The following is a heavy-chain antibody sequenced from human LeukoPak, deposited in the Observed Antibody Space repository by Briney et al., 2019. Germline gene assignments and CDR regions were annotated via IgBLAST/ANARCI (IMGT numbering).Heavy chain of an antibody. Sequence: SETLSLTCTVSGGSISSYYWSWIRQPAGKGLEWIGRIYTSGSTNYNPSLKSRVTMSVDTSKNQFSLKLSSVTAADTAVYYCARVGIAARGYYYYYMDVWGKGTTVTVS. CDR3: ARVGIAARGYYYYYMDV. CDR1: GGSISSYY. CDR2: IYTSGST. V-gene: IGHV4-4*07. J-gene: IGHJ6*03. D-gene: IGHD6-6*01.